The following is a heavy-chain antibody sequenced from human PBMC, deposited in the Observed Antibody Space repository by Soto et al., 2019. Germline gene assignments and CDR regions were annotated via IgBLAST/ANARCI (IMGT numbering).Heavy chain of an antibody. Sequence: PSETLSLTCTVSGGSISRYYWSWIRQPPGKGLEWIGYVYYSGTTNYNPSLRSRVTISVDTSNNQFSLRLNSVTAADTAVYYCSIVPSAYSRGYGMDVCGQGTTVSVSS. CDR2: VYYSGTT. D-gene: IGHD5-18*01. J-gene: IGHJ6*02. CDR3: SIVPSAYSRGYGMDV. CDR1: GGSISRYY. V-gene: IGHV4-59*01.